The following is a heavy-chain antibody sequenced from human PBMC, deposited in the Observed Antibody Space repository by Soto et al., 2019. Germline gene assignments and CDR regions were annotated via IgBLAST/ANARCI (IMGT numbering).Heavy chain of an antibody. CDR3: AKDKLGRGIAAAGFYYYYGMDV. J-gene: IGHJ6*02. D-gene: IGHD6-13*01. CDR2: ISWDGGST. V-gene: IGHV3-43*01. CDR1: GFTFDDYT. Sequence: GGSLRLSCAASGFTFDDYTMHWVRQAPGKGLEWVSLISWDGGSTYYADSVKGRFTISRDNSKNSLYLQMNSLRTEDTALYYCAKDKLGRGIAAAGFYYYYGMDVWGQGTTVTVSS.